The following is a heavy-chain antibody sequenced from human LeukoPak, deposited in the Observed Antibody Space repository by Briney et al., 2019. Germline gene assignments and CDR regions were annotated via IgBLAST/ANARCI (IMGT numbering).Heavy chain of an antibody. Sequence: SVRLFCAASGFPYEDYVMHWVRQAPGEGVEGVSGISWYSGSIGCADSVKGRFTITRDNAKNSLNLQMNCLIAQDTALYYCAKDKGAVGAYGMEVWGQGTTVTVSS. D-gene: IGHD2-15*01. CDR2: ISWYSGSI. J-gene: IGHJ6*02. V-gene: IGHV3-9*01. CDR1: GFPYEDYV. CDR3: AKDKGAVGAYGMEV.